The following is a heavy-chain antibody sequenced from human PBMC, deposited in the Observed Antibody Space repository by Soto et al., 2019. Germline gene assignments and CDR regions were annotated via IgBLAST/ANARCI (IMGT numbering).Heavy chain of an antibody. CDR3: ARIDYAMTLSWAFDI. CDR1: GGSISSSSYY. Sequence: SETLSLTCTVSGGSISSSSYYWGWIRQPPGKGLEWIGSIYYSGSTYYNPSLKSRVTISVDTSKNQFSLKLTSVTAADTAVYYCARIDYAMTLSWAFDIWGQGTMVTVS. V-gene: IGHV4-39*01. D-gene: IGHD2-8*01. J-gene: IGHJ3*02. CDR2: IYYSGST.